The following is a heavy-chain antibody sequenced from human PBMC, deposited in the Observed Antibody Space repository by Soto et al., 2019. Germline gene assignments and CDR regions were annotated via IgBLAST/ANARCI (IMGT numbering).Heavy chain of an antibody. CDR1: GYTFTNFA. V-gene: IGHV1-18*01. Sequence: SVKVSCKTSGYTFTNFALSWVRQAPGQGLEWIGFVSANNGFTHFAQKFQGRVSVKTDTSTSTVYLDLRSLSSDDTAVYYCARGGAARHLDSWGQGTPVTVSS. J-gene: IGHJ5*01. D-gene: IGHD6-6*01. CDR3: ARGGAARHLDS. CDR2: VSANNGFT.